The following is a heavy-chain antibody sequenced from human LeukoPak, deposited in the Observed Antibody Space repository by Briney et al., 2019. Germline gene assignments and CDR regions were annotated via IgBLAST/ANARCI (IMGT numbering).Heavy chain of an antibody. Sequence: ASVNVSCKASGYTFSNFDVIWVRQAPGQGLEWMAWMNPGSGDTGYEGKFQARLTMSRNTSITTASMELSSLTSEDTAVYYCARSRRGYYMDVWGKGTTVIVSS. CDR1: GYTFSNFD. V-gene: IGHV1-8*02. J-gene: IGHJ6*03. CDR2: MNPGSGDT. CDR3: ARSRRGYYMDV.